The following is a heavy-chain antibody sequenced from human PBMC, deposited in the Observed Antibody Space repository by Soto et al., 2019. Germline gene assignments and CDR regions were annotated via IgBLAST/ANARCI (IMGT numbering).Heavy chain of an antibody. V-gene: IGHV1-69*06. CDR3: ARGVVPAAVTGMEV. CDR1: GGTFSSYA. Sequence: SVKISCKASGGTFSSYAISWVRQAPGQGLEWMGGIIPIFGTANYAQKFQGRVTITADKSTSTAYMELSSLRSEDTAVYYCARGVVPAAVTGMEVWGEGTTVTVSS. CDR2: IIPIFGTA. D-gene: IGHD2-2*01. J-gene: IGHJ6*04.